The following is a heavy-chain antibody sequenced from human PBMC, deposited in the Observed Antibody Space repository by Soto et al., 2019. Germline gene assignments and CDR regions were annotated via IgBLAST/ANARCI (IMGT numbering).Heavy chain of an antibody. CDR1: GYPFSDNQ. J-gene: IGHJ5*02. Sequence: ASVKVSCKASGYPFSDNQIHWLRRAPGQGLEWMGRINPKSDDTNYAQKFQGRVTMTRDTSIDTAYLELTGLTSDDTATYYCARKHSLDYIRWGLDPWGQGTLVT. CDR2: INPKSDDT. D-gene: IGHD4-4*01. V-gene: IGHV1-2*02. CDR3: ARKHSLDYIRWGLDP.